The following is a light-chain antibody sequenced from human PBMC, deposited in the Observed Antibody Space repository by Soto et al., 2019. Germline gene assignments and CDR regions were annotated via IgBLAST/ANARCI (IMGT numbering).Light chain of an antibody. J-gene: IGKJ4*01. CDR3: QQYNNWPPLT. V-gene: IGKV3-15*01. CDR2: GAS. Sequence: EIVMTQSPATLSVSPGERATLSCRARQSVSSNLAWYQQKPGQPPRLLIYGASTRATGIPARFSGSGSVTEFSLTISSLQSEDFAVYYCQQYNNWPPLTFGGGTKVEIK. CDR1: QSVSSN.